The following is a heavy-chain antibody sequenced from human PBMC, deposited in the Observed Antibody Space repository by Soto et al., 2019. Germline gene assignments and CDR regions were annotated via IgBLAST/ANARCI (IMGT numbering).Heavy chain of an antibody. J-gene: IGHJ4*02. V-gene: IGHV3-53*01. Sequence: GGSLRLSCAASGFTVSSNYMSWDRQTPGKGLEWGSVIYSGGSTYYADSVKGRFTISRDNSTNTLYLQMNSLRAEDTAVYYCARIRPRIAVAGREFDYWGQGTWSPSPQ. CDR1: GFTVSSNY. D-gene: IGHD6-19*01. CDR2: IYSGGST. CDR3: ARIRPRIAVAGREFDY.